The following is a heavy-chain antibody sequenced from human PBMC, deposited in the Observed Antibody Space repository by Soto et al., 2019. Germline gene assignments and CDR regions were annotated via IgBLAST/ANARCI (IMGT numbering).Heavy chain of an antibody. Sequence: QVTLKESGPVLVKPTETLTLTCTVSGFSLSNARMGVSWIRQPPGKALEWLAHIFSNDAKSYSTSLKSRLSIPKETSKSQVVLNMPNMDLVDTATHDCARESGLGYRSFDNWGQETLVTVSS. CDR1: GFSLSNARMG. J-gene: IGHJ4*02. V-gene: IGHV2-26*01. CDR2: IFSNDAK. D-gene: IGHD3-16*01. CDR3: ARESGLGYRSFDN.